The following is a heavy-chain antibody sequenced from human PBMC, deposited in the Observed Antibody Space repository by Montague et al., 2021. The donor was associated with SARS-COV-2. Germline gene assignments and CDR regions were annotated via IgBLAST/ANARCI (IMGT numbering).Heavy chain of an antibody. CDR1: GGSISSPDYY. J-gene: IGHJ4*02. D-gene: IGHD1-26*01. Sequence: SETLSLTCTVSGGSISSPDYYWGWIRQSPGKGLEWIGSISYTGSTYYNPSLRSRVSFSMDTSTNHFSLGLSSVTVADTAVYFCARQLPSYCATTKCEPYYFDGWGQGTMVTVSP. V-gene: IGHV4-39*01. CDR3: ARQLPSYCATTKCEPYYFDG. CDR2: ISYTGST.